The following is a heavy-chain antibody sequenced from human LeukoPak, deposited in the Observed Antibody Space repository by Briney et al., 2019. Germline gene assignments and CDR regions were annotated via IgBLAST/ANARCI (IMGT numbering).Heavy chain of an antibody. CDR2: IKEDGSEK. CDR3: AKDIVGSSWGGFHY. J-gene: IGHJ4*02. V-gene: IGHV3-7*03. Sequence: GGSLRLSYAASGFTFSRYWMSWVRQAPGKGLEWVANIKEDGSEKNYVDSVKGRFTISRDNAKNSLYLQMNSLRAEDTALYYCAKDIVGSSWGGFHYWGQGTLVTVSS. CDR1: GFTFSRYW. D-gene: IGHD6-13*01.